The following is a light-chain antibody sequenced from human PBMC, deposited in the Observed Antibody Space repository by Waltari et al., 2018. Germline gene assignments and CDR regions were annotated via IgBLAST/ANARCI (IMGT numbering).Light chain of an antibody. CDR3: QAWDTISAG. V-gene: IGLV3-1*01. J-gene: IGLJ2*01. CDR1: QLGHKY. CDR2: QDT. Sequence: SYELPQPPSASVSPGQTASIPCSGAQLGHKYVSWYQQKPDQSPVLIIYQDTKRPSGIPDRLSGSNSGNTATLTISGTQVMEEGDYYCQAWDTISAGLGGGTKLTVL.